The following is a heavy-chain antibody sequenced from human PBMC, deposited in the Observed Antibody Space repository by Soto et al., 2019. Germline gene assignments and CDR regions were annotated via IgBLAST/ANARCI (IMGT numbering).Heavy chain of an antibody. CDR2: VYHDGTN. CDR1: AASIDDGGHN. Sequence: ETLPFTGSVSAASIDDGGHNWSWLRRSPGRGLEWLGSVYHDGTNYYNPSLKSRVSVSVDTSQNQFSLRLASVTAADTAVYYCARDKGISVVGFFRKDPYFGLDVWGPGTTFSVSS. D-gene: IGHD6-19*01. J-gene: IGHJ6*02. V-gene: IGHV4-39*02. CDR3: ARDKGISVVGFFRKDPYFGLDV.